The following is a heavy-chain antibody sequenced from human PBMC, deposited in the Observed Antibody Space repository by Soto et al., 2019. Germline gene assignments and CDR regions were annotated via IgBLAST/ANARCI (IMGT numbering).Heavy chain of an antibody. J-gene: IGHJ4*02. Sequence: ASVKVSCKASGFTFTSSAVQWVRQARGQRPEWIGWINAGNGNTKYSQKFQGRVTITRDTSASTAYMELSSLRSEDTAVYYCARWIAAAGFDYWGQGTLVTVSS. CDR3: ARWIAAAGFDY. CDR2: INAGNGNT. D-gene: IGHD6-13*01. CDR1: GFTFTSSA. V-gene: IGHV1-3*01.